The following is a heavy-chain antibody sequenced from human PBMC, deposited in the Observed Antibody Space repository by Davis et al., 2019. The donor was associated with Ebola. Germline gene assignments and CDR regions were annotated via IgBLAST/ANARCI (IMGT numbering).Heavy chain of an antibody. J-gene: IGHJ4*02. CDR2: VGGSGYNT. CDR3: AKHEGFWSGYFDS. Sequence: GESLKISCAASAFTFDNYGMSWVRQAPGKGLEWVSSVGGSGYNTYYSNSVKGRFTISRDNSRNTVYLQMNSLRVEDTAVYYCAKHEGFWSGYFDSWGQGTQVSVSS. D-gene: IGHD3-3*01. V-gene: IGHV3-23*01. CDR1: AFTFDNYG.